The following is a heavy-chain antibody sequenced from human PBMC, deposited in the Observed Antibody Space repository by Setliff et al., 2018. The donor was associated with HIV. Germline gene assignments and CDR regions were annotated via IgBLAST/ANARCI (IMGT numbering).Heavy chain of an antibody. D-gene: IGHD3-9*01. CDR2: IYYSGST. CDR1: GGSISSSSYY. Sequence: SETLSLTCTVSGGSISSSSYYWGWVRQPPGKGLEWIGTIYYSGSTYYNPSLKSRVTISEDTSKNQFSLKMRSVTAADTAVYYCARHPRHYNILTGYRYYYMDVWGKGTTVTVSS. J-gene: IGHJ6*03. V-gene: IGHV4-39*07. CDR3: ARHPRHYNILTGYRYYYMDV.